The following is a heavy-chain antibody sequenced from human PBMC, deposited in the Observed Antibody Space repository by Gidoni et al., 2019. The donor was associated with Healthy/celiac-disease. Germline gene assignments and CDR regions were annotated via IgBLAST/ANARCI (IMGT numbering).Heavy chain of an antibody. J-gene: IGHJ6*02. D-gene: IGHD2-21*01. CDR1: GFSLSNARMG. V-gene: IGHV2-26*01. Sequence: QRTLKESGPGLVKPTETLTLTCTVSGFSLSNARMGVSWIRQPPGKALVWLAHIFSNDEKSYSTSLKSRLTISKDTSKSQVVLTMTTMDPVYTATYYCARIGELHFYYYGMDVWGQGTTVTVSS. CDR3: ARIGELHFYYYGMDV. CDR2: IFSNDEK.